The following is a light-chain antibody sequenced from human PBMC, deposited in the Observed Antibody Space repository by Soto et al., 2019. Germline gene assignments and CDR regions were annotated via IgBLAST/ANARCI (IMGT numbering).Light chain of an antibody. J-gene: IGKJ1*01. CDR2: AAS. CDR3: QQTYSTPPT. V-gene: IGKV1-39*01. Sequence: DIHMTQSASSLSASVGDRGTITVRAIQSISSYLNLYQQKAVLAPKLLIYAASSLQSGVPSRFSGSGSGTDFTLTISSLQPEDFATYYCQQTYSTPPTFGQGTKVDIK. CDR1: QSISSY.